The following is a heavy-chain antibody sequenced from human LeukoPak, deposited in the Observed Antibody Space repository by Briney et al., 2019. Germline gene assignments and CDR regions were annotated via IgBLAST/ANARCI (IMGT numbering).Heavy chain of an antibody. D-gene: IGHD2-8*02. CDR2: ISSSSSTI. CDR3: ATDYYGMDV. J-gene: IGHJ6*02. Sequence: GGSLRLSCAASGFTFSSYGMNWVRQAPGKGLEWVSYISSSSSTIYYADSVKGRFTISRDNAKNSLYMQMNSLRDEDTAVYHYATDYYGMDVWGQGATVTVSS. V-gene: IGHV3-48*02. CDR1: GFTFSSYG.